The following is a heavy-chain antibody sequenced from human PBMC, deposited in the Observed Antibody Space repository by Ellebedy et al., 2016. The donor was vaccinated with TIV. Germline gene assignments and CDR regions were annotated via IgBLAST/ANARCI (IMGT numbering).Heavy chain of an antibody. CDR3: ARGVDYGFDI. CDR2: INGDSKAF. J-gene: IGHJ3*02. Sequence: GGSLRLXXAASGFTFSSYTMSWVRQAPGKGLEWVSYINGDSKAFYYADSVKGRFTISRDNDKNSLYLEMNSLRAEDTAVYYCARGVDYGFDIWGQGTMVTVSS. CDR1: GFTFSSYT. D-gene: IGHD2-15*01. V-gene: IGHV3-48*01.